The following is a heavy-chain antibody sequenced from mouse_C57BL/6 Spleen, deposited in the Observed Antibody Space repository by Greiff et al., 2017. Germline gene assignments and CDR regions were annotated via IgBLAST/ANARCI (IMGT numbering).Heavy chain of an antibody. V-gene: IGHV5-9-1*02. CDR1: GFTFSSYA. Sequence: DVMLVESGEGLVKPGGSLKLSCAASGFTFSSYAMSWVRQTPEKRLEWVAYISSGGDYIYYADTVKGRFTISRDNARNTLYLQMSSLKSEDTAMYYCTRGGGIHYYAMDYWGQGTSVTVSS. CDR2: ISSGGDYI. J-gene: IGHJ4*01. CDR3: TRGGGIHYYAMDY.